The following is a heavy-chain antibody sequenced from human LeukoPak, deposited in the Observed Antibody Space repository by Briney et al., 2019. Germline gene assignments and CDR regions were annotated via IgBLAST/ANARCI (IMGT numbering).Heavy chain of an antibody. V-gene: IGHV3-53*01. CDR1: GFTVSSNY. Sequence: GGSLRLSCAASGFTVSSNYMSWVRQAPGKGLEWVSVICSGGSTYYADSVKGRFTISRDNSKNTLYLQMNSLRAEDTAVYYCARVNDFWSGYVDYWGQGTLVTVSS. CDR3: ARVNDFWSGYVDY. CDR2: ICSGGST. D-gene: IGHD3-3*01. J-gene: IGHJ4*02.